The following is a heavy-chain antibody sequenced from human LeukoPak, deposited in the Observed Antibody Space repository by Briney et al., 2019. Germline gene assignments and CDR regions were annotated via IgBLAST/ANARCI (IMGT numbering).Heavy chain of an antibody. J-gene: IGHJ4*02. CDR2: ISGDGGST. D-gene: IGHD6-13*01. CDR3: AKEAYSSSWYGNDY. V-gene: IGHV3-43*02. Sequence: GGSLRLSCAASGFTFDDYAMHWVRHAPGKGLEWVSLISGDGGSTYYADSVKGRFTISRDNSKNSLYLQMNSLRTEDTALYYCAKEAYSSSWYGNDYWGQGTLVTVSS. CDR1: GFTFDDYA.